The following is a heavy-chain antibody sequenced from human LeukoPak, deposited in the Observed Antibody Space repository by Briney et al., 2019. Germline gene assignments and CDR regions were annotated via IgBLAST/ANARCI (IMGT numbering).Heavy chain of an antibody. CDR3: ARLEVVAARNYYGMDV. J-gene: IGHJ6*02. Sequence: ASVKVSCNASGYTFTSYGISWVRQAPGQGLEWMGWISAYNGNTNYAQKLQGRVTMTTDTSTSTAYMELRSLRSDDTAVYYCARLEVVAARNYYGMDVWGQGTTVTVSS. CDR2: ISAYNGNT. D-gene: IGHD2-15*01. CDR1: GYTFTSYG. V-gene: IGHV1-18*01.